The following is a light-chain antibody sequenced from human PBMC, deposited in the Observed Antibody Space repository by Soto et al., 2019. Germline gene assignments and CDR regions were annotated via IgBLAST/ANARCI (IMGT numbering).Light chain of an antibody. V-gene: IGLV1-44*01. CDR1: SSNIGSNT. Sequence: SALTQPPSASGTPGQMVTISCSGSSSNIGSNTVNWYQQLPGTAPKLLIYSDNQRPSGVPDRFSGSKSGTSASLAISGLQSEDEADYYCAAWDDSLNGLFGTGTKVTVL. CDR3: AAWDDSLNGL. CDR2: SDN. J-gene: IGLJ1*01.